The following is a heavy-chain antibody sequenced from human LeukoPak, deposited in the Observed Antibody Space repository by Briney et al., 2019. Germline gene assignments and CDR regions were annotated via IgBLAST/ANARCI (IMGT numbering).Heavy chain of an antibody. Sequence: ASVKVSCKASGYTFTSYDINWVRQATGQGLEWIGWMNPNSGNTGYAQKFQGRVTMTRNTSISTAYMELSSLRSEDTAVYYCARGFWSGYYGIFYYYYGMDVWGQGTTVTVSS. CDR3: ARGFWSGYYGIFYYYYGMDV. CDR2: MNPNSGNT. J-gene: IGHJ6*02. D-gene: IGHD3-3*01. V-gene: IGHV1-8*01. CDR1: GYTFTSYD.